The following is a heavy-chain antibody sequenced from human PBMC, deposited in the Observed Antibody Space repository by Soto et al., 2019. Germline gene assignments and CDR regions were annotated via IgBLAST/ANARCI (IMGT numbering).Heavy chain of an antibody. CDR3: ARNIRYCSGGSCYSSEIDYYYGMDV. J-gene: IGHJ6*02. CDR2: IYPGDSDT. CDR1: GYSFTSYW. Sequence: GESLKISCKGSGYSFTSYWIGWVRQMPGKGLEWMGIIYPGDSDTRYSPSFQGQVTISADKSISTAYLQWSSLKASDTAMYYCARNIRYCSGGSCYSSEIDYYYGMDVWGQGTTVTVSS. V-gene: IGHV5-51*01. D-gene: IGHD2-15*01.